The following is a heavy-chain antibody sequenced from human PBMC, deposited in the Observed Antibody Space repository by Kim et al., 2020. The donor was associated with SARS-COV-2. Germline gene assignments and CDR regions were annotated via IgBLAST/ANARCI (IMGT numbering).Heavy chain of an antibody. V-gene: IGHV1-3*01. CDR3: AREGHEGGFLT. J-gene: IGHJ3*01. CDR2: NT. D-gene: IGHD5-12*01. Sequence: NTRYSPNLQGRITITRDTSASTAYMELNSLRYEDTAVYYCAREGHEGGFLTWGQGTMVTVSS.